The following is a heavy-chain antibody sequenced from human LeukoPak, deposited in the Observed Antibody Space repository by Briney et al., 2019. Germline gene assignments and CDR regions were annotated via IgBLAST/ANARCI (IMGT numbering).Heavy chain of an antibody. V-gene: IGHV3-21*01. CDR3: ARGAEYYYDSSGYFPFDY. CDR2: ITSGGHI. CDR1: GFTFSSYS. Sequence: GGSLRLSCAASGFTFSSYSMNWVRQAPGKGLEWVSSITSGGHIYYPDSLKGRFTISRDNAKNSLYLQMNSLRAEDTAIYYCARGAEYYYDSSGYFPFDYWGQGTLVTVSS. D-gene: IGHD3-22*01. J-gene: IGHJ4*02.